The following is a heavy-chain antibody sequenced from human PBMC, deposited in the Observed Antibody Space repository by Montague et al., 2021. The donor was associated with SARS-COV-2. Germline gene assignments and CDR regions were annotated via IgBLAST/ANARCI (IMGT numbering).Heavy chain of an antibody. J-gene: IGHJ4*01. CDR3: ARVKTVTTFGDPYYIDS. V-gene: IGHV4-59*02. Sequence: SETLSLTCIVSGSSVRSYYWSWIRQPPGKGKEWIGYIYVSGSTNYNPSLKSRVTISVDTSKNQFSLTLSSVTVADTAVYYCARVKTVTTFGDPYYIDSWGQGTLVTVSA. CDR2: IYVSGST. CDR1: GSSVRSYY. D-gene: IGHD4-17*01.